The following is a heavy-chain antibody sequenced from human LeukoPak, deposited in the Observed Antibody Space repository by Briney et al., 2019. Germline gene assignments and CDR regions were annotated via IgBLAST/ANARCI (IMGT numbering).Heavy chain of an antibody. V-gene: IGHV3-48*02. CDR3: ARGPAIVDGYFDN. Sequence: PGGSLRLSCAASGYTFSSHSMNWVRQAPGKGPDWISYISSGSDTIYYAESVKGRFTISRDNAKNSLYLQMNSLRDEDTAVYYCARGPAIVDGYFDNWGQGTLVTVSS. CDR2: ISSGSDTI. J-gene: IGHJ4*02. CDR1: GYTFSSHS. D-gene: IGHD3-16*02.